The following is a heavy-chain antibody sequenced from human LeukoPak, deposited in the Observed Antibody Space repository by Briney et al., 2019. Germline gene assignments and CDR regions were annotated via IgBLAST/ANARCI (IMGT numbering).Heavy chain of an antibody. J-gene: IGHJ4*02. V-gene: IGHV4-34*01. CDR3: ARGLERWLVVD. CDR1: GGSISSYY. D-gene: IGHD6-19*01. Sequence: SETLSLTCTVSGGSISSYYWSWIRQPPGKGLEWIGEINHSGSTNYNPSLKSRVTISVDTSKNQFSLKLSSVTAADTAVYYCARGLERWLVVDWGQGTLVTVSS. CDR2: INHSGST.